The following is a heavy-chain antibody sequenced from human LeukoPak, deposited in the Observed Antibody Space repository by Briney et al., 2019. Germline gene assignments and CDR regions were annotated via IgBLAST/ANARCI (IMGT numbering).Heavy chain of an antibody. V-gene: IGHV4-39*07. CDR3: ASLGATIPRSGLLQYFDY. CDR1: GGSISSSSYY. J-gene: IGHJ4*02. D-gene: IGHD1-26*01. CDR2: IYYSGST. Sequence: PSETLSLTCTVSGGSISSSSYYWGWIRQPPGKGLEWIGSIYYSGSTYYNPSLKSRVTISVDTSKNQFSLKLSSVTAADTAVYYCASLGATIPRSGLLQYFDYWGQGTLVTVSS.